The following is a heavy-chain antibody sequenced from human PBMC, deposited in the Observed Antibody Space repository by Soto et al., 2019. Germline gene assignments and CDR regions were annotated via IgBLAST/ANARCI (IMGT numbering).Heavy chain of an antibody. V-gene: IGHV4-31*03. Sequence: PSETLSLSGIVSGASISAPRGYCSWIRQRPGKGLECIGYISFTGDTSYNPSLGSRVAIYVDTSKNQFSLELSSVTAADTAVYFCARYFYGSSAYYYLDHWGQGTQVTVSS. CDR3: ARYFYGSSAYYYLDH. J-gene: IGHJ4*02. D-gene: IGHD3-10*01. CDR1: GASISAPRGY. CDR2: ISFTGDT.